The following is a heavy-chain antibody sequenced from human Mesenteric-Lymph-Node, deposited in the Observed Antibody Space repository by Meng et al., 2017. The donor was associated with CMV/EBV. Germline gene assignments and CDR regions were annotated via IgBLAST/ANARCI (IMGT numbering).Heavy chain of an antibody. CDR2: IYYSGST. D-gene: IGHD6-13*01. CDR1: GGSISSSSYY. V-gene: IGHV4-39*07. CDR3: ARVIAAAGRAIDY. Sequence: GSLRLSCTVSGGSISSSSYYWGWIRQPPGKGLEWIGSIYYSGSTYYNPSLKSRVTISVDTSKNQFSLKLSSVTAADTAVYYCARVIAAAGRAIDYWGQGTLVTVSS. J-gene: IGHJ4*02.